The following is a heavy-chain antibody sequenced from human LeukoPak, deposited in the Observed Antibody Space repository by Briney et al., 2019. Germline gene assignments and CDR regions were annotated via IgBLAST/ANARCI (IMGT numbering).Heavy chain of an antibody. Sequence: PGGSLRLSCAASAFTFSNHWMHWVRQAPGKGLVWVSDISSDGSRTFYADSVKGRLIISRANAKNTVYLQMNSLRAEDTAVYYCVRDGMVIPYAFDIWGQGTMVTVSS. J-gene: IGHJ3*02. V-gene: IGHV3-74*01. CDR1: AFTFSNHW. CDR2: ISSDGSRT. D-gene: IGHD2-21*01. CDR3: VRDGMVIPYAFDI.